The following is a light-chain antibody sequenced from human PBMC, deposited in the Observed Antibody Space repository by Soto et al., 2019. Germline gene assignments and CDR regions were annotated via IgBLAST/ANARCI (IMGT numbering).Light chain of an antibody. CDR3: QQRSIWPPA. CDR1: QSVGTY. Sequence: EIVMTQSPATLSLSPGERATLSCRASQSVGTYLAWYQQKPGQAPRLLIYDSSKRATDIPARFSGSGSGTDFTLTISSLEPEEFAVYYCQQRSIWPPAFGGGTKVEIK. J-gene: IGKJ4*01. CDR2: DSS. V-gene: IGKV3-11*01.